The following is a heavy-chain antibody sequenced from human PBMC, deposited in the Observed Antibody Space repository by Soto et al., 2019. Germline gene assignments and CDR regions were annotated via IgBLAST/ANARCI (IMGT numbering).Heavy chain of an antibody. CDR1: GFTFSSYA. Sequence: PGGSLRLSCAASGFTFSSYAMSWVRQAPGKGLEWVSAISGSGGSTYYADSVKGRFTISRDNSKNTLYLQMNSLRAEDTAVYYCAKWLAPNYDFWSGYSYGPDVVGYWGQGTLVTVSS. J-gene: IGHJ4*02. V-gene: IGHV3-23*01. D-gene: IGHD3-3*01. CDR3: AKWLAPNYDFWSGYSYGPDVVGY. CDR2: ISGSGGST.